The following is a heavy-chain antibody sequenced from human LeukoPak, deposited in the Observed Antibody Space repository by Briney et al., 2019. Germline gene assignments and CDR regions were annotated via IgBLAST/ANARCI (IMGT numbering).Heavy chain of an antibody. CDR2: IYYSGST. D-gene: IGHD7-27*01. CDR3: ARDPGDPLIHY. V-gene: IGHV4-39*07. CDR1: GGSISSSSYY. Sequence: SETLSLTCTVSGGSISSSSYYWGWIRQPPGKGLEWIGSIYYSGSTYYNPSLKSRVTISVDTSKNQFSLKLSSVTAADTAVYYCARDPGDPLIHYWGQGTLVTVSS. J-gene: IGHJ4*02.